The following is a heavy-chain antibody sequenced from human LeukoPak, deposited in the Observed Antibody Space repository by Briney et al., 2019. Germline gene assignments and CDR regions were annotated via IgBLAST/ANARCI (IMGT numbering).Heavy chain of an antibody. Sequence: SVKVSCKASGGTFSSYAISWVRQAPGQGLEWMGGIIPIFGTANYAQKFQGRVTITADKSTSTAYMEPSSLRSEDTAVYYCASSPQTTVVDPPDDAFDIWGQGTMVTVSS. D-gene: IGHD4-23*01. V-gene: IGHV1-69*06. CDR2: IIPIFGTA. CDR3: ASSPQTTVVDPPDDAFDI. J-gene: IGHJ3*02. CDR1: GGTFSSYA.